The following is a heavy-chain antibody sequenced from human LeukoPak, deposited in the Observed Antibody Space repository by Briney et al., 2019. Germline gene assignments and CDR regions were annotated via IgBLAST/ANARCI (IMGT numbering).Heavy chain of an antibody. J-gene: IGHJ6*03. D-gene: IGHD2-15*01. CDR1: GFTFSSYS. V-gene: IGHV3-21*01. CDR3: ARVLGGYCSGGSCYRGFYYYYYYMDV. Sequence: GGSLRLSCAASGFTFSSYSMNWVRQAPGKGLEWVSSISRSSSYIYYADSVKGRFTISRDNAKNSLYLQMNSLRAEDTAVYYCARVLGGYCSGGSCYRGFYYYYYYMDVWGKGTTVTVSS. CDR2: ISRSSSYI.